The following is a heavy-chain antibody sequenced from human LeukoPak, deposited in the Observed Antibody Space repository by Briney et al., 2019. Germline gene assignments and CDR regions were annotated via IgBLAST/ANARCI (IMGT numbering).Heavy chain of an antibody. CDR2: IYYSGST. Sequence: SETLSLTCTVSGGSISSYYWSWIRQPPGKGLEWIGYIYYSGSTNYNPSLKSRVTISVDKSKNQFSLKLSSVTAADTAVYYCARDHSSGYHIDYWGQGTLVTVSS. CDR1: GGSISSYY. V-gene: IGHV4-59*12. J-gene: IGHJ4*02. CDR3: ARDHSSGYHIDY. D-gene: IGHD3-22*01.